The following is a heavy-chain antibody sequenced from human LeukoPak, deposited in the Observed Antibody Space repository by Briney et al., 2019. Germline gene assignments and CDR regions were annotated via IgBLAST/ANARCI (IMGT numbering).Heavy chain of an antibody. CDR1: GGTFSSYA. CDR2: IIPIFGTA. D-gene: IGHD4-23*01. Sequence: SVKVSCKASGGTFSSYAISWVRQAPGQGLEWMGGIIPIFGTANYAQKFRGRVTITADESMSTAYMELSSLRSEDTAVYYCARGWLAETTVVTPYNYWGQGTLVTVSS. V-gene: IGHV1-69*13. J-gene: IGHJ4*02. CDR3: ARGWLAETTVVTPYNY.